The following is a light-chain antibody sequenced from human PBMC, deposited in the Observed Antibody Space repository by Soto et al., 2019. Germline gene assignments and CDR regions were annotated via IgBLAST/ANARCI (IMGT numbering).Light chain of an antibody. Sequence: QSALTQPRSVSGSPGQSVTISCTGTKSDLGAYNYVSWFQQHPGKTPKLMIYDVTRRPSGVPDRFSGSQSGNTASLTISGLQAEDEADYYCSSYATSSPYVFGPGTKLTVL. J-gene: IGLJ1*01. CDR2: DVT. CDR3: SSYATSSPYV. V-gene: IGLV2-11*01. CDR1: KSDLGAYNY.